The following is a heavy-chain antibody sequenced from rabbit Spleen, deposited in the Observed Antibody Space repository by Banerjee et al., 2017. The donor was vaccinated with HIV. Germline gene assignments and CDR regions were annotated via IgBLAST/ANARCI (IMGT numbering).Heavy chain of an antibody. CDR1: GFSFSTSYY. Sequence: QSLEESGGDMVKPGTSLTLTCTASGFSFSTSYYICWVRQAPGKGLEWIGCIYTGSSGATYYASWAKGRFTLSRTSSTTVDLKMTSLTAADTATYFCARDLAGVIGWNFYLWGPGTLVTVS. CDR3: ARDLAGVIGWNFYL. J-gene: IGHJ4*01. V-gene: IGHV1S40*01. D-gene: IGHD4-1*01. CDR2: IYTGSSGAT.